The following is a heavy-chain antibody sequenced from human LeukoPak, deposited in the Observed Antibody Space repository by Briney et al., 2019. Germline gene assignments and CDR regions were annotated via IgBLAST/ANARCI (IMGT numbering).Heavy chain of an antibody. CDR1: GGSFSGYY. J-gene: IGHJ4*02. D-gene: IGHD6-13*01. Sequence: SETLSLTCAVYGGSFSGYYWSWIRQPPGKGLEWIGEINHSGSTNYNPSLKSRVTISVDTSKNQFSLKLSPVTAADTAVYYCARAVLLAAAARGGHFDYWGQGTLVTVSS. V-gene: IGHV4-34*01. CDR2: INHSGST. CDR3: ARAVLLAAAARGGHFDY.